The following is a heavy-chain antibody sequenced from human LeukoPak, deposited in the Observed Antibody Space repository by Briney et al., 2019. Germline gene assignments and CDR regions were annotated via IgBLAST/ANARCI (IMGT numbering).Heavy chain of an antibody. Sequence: PSETLSLTCTVSGGSISSYYWSWIRQPPGKGLEWFGYIYYSGSTNYNPSLKSRVTISVDTSKNQFSLKLSPVTAADTAVYYCARRSYDPLYSWFDPWGQGTLVTVSS. CDR1: GGSISSYY. CDR3: ARRSYDPLYSWFDP. D-gene: IGHD3-3*01. V-gene: IGHV4-59*08. J-gene: IGHJ5*02. CDR2: IYYSGST.